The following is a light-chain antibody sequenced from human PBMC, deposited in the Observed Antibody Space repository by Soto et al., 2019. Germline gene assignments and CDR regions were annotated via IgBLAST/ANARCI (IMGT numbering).Light chain of an antibody. J-gene: IGKJ3*01. CDR3: QQSYTTPG. CDR2: DAS. Sequence: DIQMTQSPSSLSASVGDRVTITCRSSQSISTYLNWYQQKPGKAPKLLIYDASSLQSGVPSRFSGSGSGTDFTLTISSLQPEDFATYYCQQSYTTPGFGPGTKVDIK. V-gene: IGKV1-39*01. CDR1: QSISTY.